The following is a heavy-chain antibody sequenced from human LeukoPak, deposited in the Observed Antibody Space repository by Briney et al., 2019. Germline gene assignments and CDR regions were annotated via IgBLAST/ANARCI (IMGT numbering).Heavy chain of an antibody. D-gene: IGHD4-23*01. J-gene: IGHJ4*02. Sequence: GSLKLSCAASGFPFGSYAMHRVRQAPGKGLEWVAVISYDGSNKYYADSVKGRFTISRDNSKNTLYLQMNSLGAEDTAVYYCARDEPTGGNPDYWGQGTLVTVSS. CDR1: GFPFGSYA. CDR3: ARDEPTGGNPDY. V-gene: IGHV3-30-3*01. CDR2: ISYDGSNK.